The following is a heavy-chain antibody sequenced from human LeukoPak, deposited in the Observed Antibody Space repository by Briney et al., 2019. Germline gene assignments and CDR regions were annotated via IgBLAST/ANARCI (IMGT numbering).Heavy chain of an antibody. J-gene: IGHJ4*02. CDR2: ISGSGGST. V-gene: IGHV3-23*01. Sequence: GGSLRLSCAASGFTFSSYAMSWVRQAPGKGLEWVSAISGSGGSTYYADSVKGRFTISRDNSKNTLYLQMNSLRAEDTAVYYCAKDRGDGWELPSLLFDYWGQGTLVTVSS. CDR3: AKDRGDGWELPSLLFDY. D-gene: IGHD1-26*01. CDR1: GFTFSSYA.